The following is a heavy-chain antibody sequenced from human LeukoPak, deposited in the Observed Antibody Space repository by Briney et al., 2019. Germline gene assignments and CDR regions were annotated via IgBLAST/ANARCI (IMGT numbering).Heavy chain of an antibody. CDR3: ARESTYYYYYMDV. CDR2: IYSDNT. J-gene: IGHJ6*03. CDR1: GFTVSSNS. V-gene: IGHV3-53*01. Sequence: GGSLRLSCTVSGFTVSSNSMSWVRQAPGKGLEWVSFIYSDNTHYSDSVKGRFTISRDNAKNSLYLQMNSLRAEDTAVYYCARESTYYYYYMDVWGKGTTVTVSS.